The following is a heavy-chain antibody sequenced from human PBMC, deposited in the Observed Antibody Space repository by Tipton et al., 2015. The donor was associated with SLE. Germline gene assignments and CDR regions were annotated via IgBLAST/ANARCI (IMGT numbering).Heavy chain of an antibody. CDR1: GGTFSSYA. V-gene: IGHV1-69*05. J-gene: IGHJ6*02. Sequence: QSGPEVKKPGSSVKVSCKASGGTFSSYAISWVRQAPGQGLEWMGGIIPIFGTANYAQKFQGRVTITTDESTSTAYMELSSLRSEDTAVYYCAGDDRSSSNYYYGMDVWGQGTTVTVSS. D-gene: IGHD6-6*01. CDR2: IIPIFGTA. CDR3: AGDDRSSSNYYYGMDV.